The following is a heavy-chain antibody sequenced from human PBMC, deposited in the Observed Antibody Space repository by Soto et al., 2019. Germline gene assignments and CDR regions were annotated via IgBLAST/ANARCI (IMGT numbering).Heavy chain of an antibody. CDR1: GGSFSGYY. Sequence: SETLSLTCAVYGGSFSGYYLSWIRQPPGKGLEWIGEINHSGSTNYNPSLKSRVTISVDTSKNQFSLKLSSVTAADTAVYYCARGLERQPRYYYYGMDVWGQGTTVTVSS. D-gene: IGHD1-1*01. V-gene: IGHV4-34*01. CDR2: INHSGST. J-gene: IGHJ6*02. CDR3: ARGLERQPRYYYYGMDV.